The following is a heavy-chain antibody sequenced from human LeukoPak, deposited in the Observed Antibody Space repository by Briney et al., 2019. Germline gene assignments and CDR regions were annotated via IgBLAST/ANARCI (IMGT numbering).Heavy chain of an antibody. D-gene: IGHD6-6*01. V-gene: IGHV3-21*01. CDR2: ISDSRDYK. Sequence: GGSLRLSCAASGFTFSSHSMNWVRQAPGKGLEWVSSISDSRDYKYYADSVKGRFTISRDNAKNSLYLQMNSLRAEDTAVYYCARGARQTFDYWGQGTLVTVSS. J-gene: IGHJ4*02. CDR3: ARGARQTFDY. CDR1: GFTFSSHS.